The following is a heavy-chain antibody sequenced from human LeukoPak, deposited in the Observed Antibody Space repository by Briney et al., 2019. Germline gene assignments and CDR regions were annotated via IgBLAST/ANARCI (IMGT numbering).Heavy chain of an antibody. CDR3: ARAGQVVVGGAIGYFYYYMDV. CDR1: GFTLKDYA. Sequence: GRSLRLSCAASGFTLKDYAMYWVRQAPGKGLEWVGVLSHDGRDKYYADSVKGRFTISRDNSKNTLFVQMNNMTTEDTAVYYCARAGQVVVGGAIGYFYYYMDVWGKGTTVTVSS. CDR2: LSHDGRDK. J-gene: IGHJ6*03. V-gene: IGHV3-30*04. D-gene: IGHD2-2*01.